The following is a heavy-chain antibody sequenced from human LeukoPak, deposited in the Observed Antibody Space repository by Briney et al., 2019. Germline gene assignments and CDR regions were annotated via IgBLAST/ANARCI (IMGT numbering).Heavy chain of an antibody. Sequence: AASVKVSCKASGYTFTSYGISWVRQAPGQGLEWMGWISAYNGNTNYAQKLQGRVTMTTDTSTSTAYMELRSLRSDDTAVYYCARHFTPPRTRYSSSWYPTDEYFDYWGQGTLVTVSS. CDR2: ISAYNGNT. CDR3: ARHFTPPRTRYSSSWYPTDEYFDY. J-gene: IGHJ4*02. CDR1: GYTFTSYG. D-gene: IGHD6-13*01. V-gene: IGHV1-18*01.